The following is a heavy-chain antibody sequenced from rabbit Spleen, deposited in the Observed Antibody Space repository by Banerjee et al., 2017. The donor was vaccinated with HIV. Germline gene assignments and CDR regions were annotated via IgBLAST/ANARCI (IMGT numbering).Heavy chain of an antibody. CDR1: GVSFSGDSY. CDR2: IDIGSSGFT. Sequence: QEQLEESGGGLVQPGGSLTLPCTASGVSFSGDSYMCWVRQAPGKGLEWIACIDIGSSGFTYFATWAKGRFTISKTSSTTVTLQMTSLTAADTATYFCARDTGSSFSSYGMDLWGPGTLVTVS. V-gene: IGHV1S45*01. J-gene: IGHJ6*01. D-gene: IGHD8-1*01. CDR3: ARDTGSSFSSYGMDL.